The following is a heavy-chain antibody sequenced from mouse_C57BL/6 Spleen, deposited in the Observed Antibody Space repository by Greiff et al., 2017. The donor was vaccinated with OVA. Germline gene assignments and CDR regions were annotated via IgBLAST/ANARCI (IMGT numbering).Heavy chain of an antibody. V-gene: IGHV1-82*01. CDR2: IYPGDGDT. CDR3: EREDWRAMDY. D-gene: IGHD4-1*01. CDR1: GYAFSSSW. J-gene: IGHJ4*01. Sequence: VQLQQSGPELVKPGASVKISCTASGYAFSSSWMNWVKQRPGKGLEWIGRIYPGDGDTNYNGKFKGKATLTADKSSSTAYMQLSSLTSEESAVYFCEREDWRAMDYWGQGTSVTVSS.